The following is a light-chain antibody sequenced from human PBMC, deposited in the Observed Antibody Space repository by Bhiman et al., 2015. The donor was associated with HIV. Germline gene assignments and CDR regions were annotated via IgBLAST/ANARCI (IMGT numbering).Light chain of an antibody. CDR1: ALPKQY. J-gene: IGLJ3*02. V-gene: IGLV3-25*03. CDR2: KDS. Sequence: SHVLTQPPSVSVSPGQTARITCSGDALPKQYAYWYQQKPGQAPVMVIYKDSERPSGIPERFSGSSSGTTVTLTISGVQAEDEADYYCQSADSSGTYQVFGGGTKLTVL. CDR3: QSADSSGTYQV.